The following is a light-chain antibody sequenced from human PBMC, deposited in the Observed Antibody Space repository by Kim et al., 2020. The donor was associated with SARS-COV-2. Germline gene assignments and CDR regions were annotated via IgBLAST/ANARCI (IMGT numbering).Light chain of an antibody. Sequence: GERAILSCRASQSVSSSYLAWYQHKPGQSPRLLIHGASSRATGVPDRFRGGGSGTDFTLTITRLEPDDFAVYYCQQYGRSPTTFGQGTRLEIK. V-gene: IGKV3-20*01. CDR2: GAS. CDR3: QQYGRSPTT. J-gene: IGKJ5*01. CDR1: QSVSSSY.